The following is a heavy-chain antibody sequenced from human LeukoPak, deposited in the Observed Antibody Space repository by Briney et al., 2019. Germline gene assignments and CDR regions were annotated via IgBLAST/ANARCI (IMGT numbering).Heavy chain of an antibody. CDR1: GDSVTSNSDS. CDR3: ARKKAGGMFDY. J-gene: IGHJ4*02. V-gene: IGHV6-1*01. D-gene: IGHD3-16*01. Sequence: SQTLSLTCAISGDSVTSNSDSWNWIRQSPSRGLEWLGRTYYRSRWYNDYAVSMKSRITINPDTSKNQFSLQLNSVTPEDTAVYYCARKKAGGMFDYWGQGTLVTVSS. CDR2: TYYRSRWYN.